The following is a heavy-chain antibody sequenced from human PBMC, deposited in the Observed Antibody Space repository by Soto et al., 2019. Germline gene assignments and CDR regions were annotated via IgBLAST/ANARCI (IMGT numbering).Heavy chain of an antibody. CDR3: ARGVKVWGSTSRNWFDP. V-gene: IGHV3-13*01. CDR2: IGTAGDT. D-gene: IGHD2-2*01. CDR1: GFTFSSYD. Sequence: GGSLRLSCAASGFTFSSYDMHWVRQATGKGLEWVSAIGTAGDTYYPGAVKGRFTISRENAKNSLYLQMNSLRARDTAVYYCARGVKVWGSTSRNWFDPWGQGTLVTVSS. J-gene: IGHJ5*02.